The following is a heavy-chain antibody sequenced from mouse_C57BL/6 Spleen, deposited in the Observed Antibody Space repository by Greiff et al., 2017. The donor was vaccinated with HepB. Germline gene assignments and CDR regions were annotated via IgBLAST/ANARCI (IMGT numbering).Heavy chain of an antibody. CDR1: GYSITSGYY. CDR2: ISYDGSN. J-gene: IGHJ2*01. Sequence: DVQLVESGPGLVKPSQSLSLTCSVTGYSITSGYYWNWIRQFPGNKLEWMGYISYDGSNNYNPSLKNRISITRDTSKNQFFLKLNSVTTEDTATYYCATGTVYYFDYWGQGTTLTVSS. D-gene: IGHD4-1*01. V-gene: IGHV3-6*01. CDR3: ATGTVYYFDY.